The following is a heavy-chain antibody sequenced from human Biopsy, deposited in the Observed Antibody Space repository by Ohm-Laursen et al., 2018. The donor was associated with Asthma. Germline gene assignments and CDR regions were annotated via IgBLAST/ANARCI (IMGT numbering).Heavy chain of an antibody. CDR2: IYYSGST. CDR1: GDSISSYY. CDR3: ARTTYGDDGFDP. J-gene: IGHJ5*02. D-gene: IGHD4-17*01. V-gene: IGHV4-31*02. Sequence: SQTLSLTCTVSGDSISSYYWGWIRQHPVKGLEWIGYIYYSGSTYYNPSLKSRVSISLDTSKNQFSLSLTSVTAADTAVYYCARTTYGDDGFDPWGQGTLVTVSS.